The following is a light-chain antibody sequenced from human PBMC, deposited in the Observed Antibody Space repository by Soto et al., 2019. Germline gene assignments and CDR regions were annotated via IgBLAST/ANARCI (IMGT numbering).Light chain of an antibody. J-gene: IGKJ1*01. V-gene: IGKV3-20*01. CDR1: QSVSINY. Sequence: EIVLTQSPGTLSLSPGERATLSCRASQSVSINYLAWYQQKPGQAPRLLIYGASIRATGIPDRFSGSGSGTDFTLTISSLEPEDFAVYYCQQYDRSSWTFGQGTKVDIK. CDR3: QQYDRSSWT. CDR2: GAS.